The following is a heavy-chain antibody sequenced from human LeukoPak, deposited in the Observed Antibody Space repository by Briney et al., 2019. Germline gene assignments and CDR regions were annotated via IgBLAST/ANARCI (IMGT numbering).Heavy chain of an antibody. CDR1: GFTFSTYA. J-gene: IGHJ3*02. D-gene: IGHD6-19*01. Sequence: GGSLRLSCAASGFTFSTYAMSWVRQAAGKGLEWVSLISGSGGGTYYADSVKGRFTISRDNSKNTLYLQLNSLRVEDTAVYYCARAQWGHAFDIWGQGTMVTVSS. CDR3: ARAQWGHAFDI. V-gene: IGHV3-23*01. CDR2: ISGSGGGT.